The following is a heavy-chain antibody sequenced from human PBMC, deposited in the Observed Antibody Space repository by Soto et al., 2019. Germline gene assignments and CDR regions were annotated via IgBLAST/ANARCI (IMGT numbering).Heavy chain of an antibody. CDR1: GFTFSSYG. D-gene: IGHD5-12*01. CDR3: ARDQDIVATTRPGYYYYGMDV. V-gene: IGHV3-30*03. CDR2: ISYDGSNK. Sequence: QVQLVESGGGVVQPGRSLRLSCAASGFTFSSYGIHWVRQAPGKGLEWVAVISYDGSNKYYADSVKGRFTISRDNSKNTLYLQMNSLRAEDTALYYCARDQDIVATTRPGYYYYGMDVWGQGTTVTVSS. J-gene: IGHJ6*02.